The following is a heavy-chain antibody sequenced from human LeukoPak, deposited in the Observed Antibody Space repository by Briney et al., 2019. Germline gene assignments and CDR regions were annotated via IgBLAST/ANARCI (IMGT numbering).Heavy chain of an antibody. CDR1: GFTVSSNY. V-gene: IGHV3-53*01. CDR3: ARGAGYNYPYYFDY. Sequence: GGSLRLSCAASGFTVSSNYMNWVRQAPGKGLEWVSVIYGGGNIYYADSVKGRFTISRDNSKNTLHLQMNSLRAEDTAVYYCARGAGYNYPYYFDYWGQGTLVTVSS. D-gene: IGHD5-24*01. J-gene: IGHJ4*02. CDR2: IYGGGNI.